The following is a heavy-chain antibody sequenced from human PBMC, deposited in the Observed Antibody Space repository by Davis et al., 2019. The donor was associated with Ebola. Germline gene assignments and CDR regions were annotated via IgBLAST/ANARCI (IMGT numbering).Heavy chain of an antibody. J-gene: IGHJ6*02. D-gene: IGHD5-18*01. CDR2: IRSKANSYAT. CDR3: ARFRYSYGFVYYGMDV. Sequence: GGSLRLSCAASGFTFSGSAMHWVRQASGKGLEWVGRIRSKANSYATAYAASVKGRFTISRDDSKNSLYLQMNSLKTEDTAVYYCARFRYSYGFVYYGMDVWGQGATVTVSS. V-gene: IGHV3-73*01. CDR1: GFTFSGSA.